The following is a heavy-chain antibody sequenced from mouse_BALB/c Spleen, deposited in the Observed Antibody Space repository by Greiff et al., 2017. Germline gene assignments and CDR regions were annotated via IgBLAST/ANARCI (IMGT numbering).Heavy chain of an antibody. Sequence: EVQLQQSGAELVKPGASVKLSCTASGFNIKDTYMHWVKQRPEQGLEWIGRIDPANGNTKYDPKFQGKATITADTSSNTAYLQLSSLTSEDTAVYFCASEIATGRYAGDDWGQRTTVTVSS. CDR2: IDPANGNT. J-gene: IGHJ4*01. CDR3: ASEIATGRYAGDD. D-gene: IGHD3-2*01. CDR1: GFNIKDTY. V-gene: IGHV14-3*02.